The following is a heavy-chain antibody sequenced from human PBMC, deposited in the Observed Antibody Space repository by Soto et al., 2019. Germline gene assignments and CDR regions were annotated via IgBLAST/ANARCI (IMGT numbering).Heavy chain of an antibody. CDR1: GFTFSNYW. J-gene: IGHJ4*02. V-gene: IGHV3-74*01. CDR2: IDHDGPT. CDR3: VRDSHGDY. Sequence: EVQLVESGGGLVQPGGSLRLSCAGSGFTFSNYWMHWVRQAPGKGLEWVSRIDHDGPTDYADSVRGRFTISRDNAENTLYLQIVRLRPEDTAVYYCVRDSHGDYWGQGTLVTVSS.